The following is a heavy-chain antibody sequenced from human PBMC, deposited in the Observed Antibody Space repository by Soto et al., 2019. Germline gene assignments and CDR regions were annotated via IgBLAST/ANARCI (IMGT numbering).Heavy chain of an antibody. Sequence: QVHLQESGPGLVRPSKTLSLTCTVSGCSVTSGGYSWSWIRHCPGKGLEWIGDIYSGGDTNSNPSLNSRVAMSVDTSKNQFILQFTSATVADTPPYSCTRDWGPPVTHRYDAWVQGTMVTV. CDR3: TRDWGPPVTHRYDA. CDR1: GCSVTSGGYS. V-gene: IGHV4-31*03. CDR2: IYSGGDT. J-gene: IGHJ5*02. D-gene: IGHD7-27*01.